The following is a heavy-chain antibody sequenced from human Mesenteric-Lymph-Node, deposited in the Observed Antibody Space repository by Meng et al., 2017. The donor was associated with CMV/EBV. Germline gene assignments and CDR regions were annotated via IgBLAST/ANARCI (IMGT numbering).Heavy chain of an antibody. Sequence: GESLKISCAASGFIFSSYWMHWVRQAPGKGLVWVSRINSDGSSTISADSVKGRFTISRDNAKNTLYLQMNSLRAEDTAVYYCARGPGRGDYWGQGTLVTVSS. J-gene: IGHJ4*02. D-gene: IGHD3-10*01. CDR1: GFIFSSYW. CDR3: ARGPGRGDY. CDR2: INSDGSST. V-gene: IGHV3-74*01.